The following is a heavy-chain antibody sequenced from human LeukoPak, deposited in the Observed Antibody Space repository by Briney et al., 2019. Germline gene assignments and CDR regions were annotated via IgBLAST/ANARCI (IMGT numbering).Heavy chain of an antibody. CDR3: ARDRGWRTSGYYLYHFDY. V-gene: IGHV3-7*01. CDR1: GFTFSKYG. D-gene: IGHD3-22*01. CDR2: INQDGSER. J-gene: IGHJ4*02. Sequence: GTSLRLSCAASGFTFSKYGMHWVRQAQGKGLEWVANINQDGSERYYVDSVKGRFTISRDNAKNSLYLEMSSLRVEDTAVYYCARDRGWRTSGYYLYHFDYWGQGTLVTFAS.